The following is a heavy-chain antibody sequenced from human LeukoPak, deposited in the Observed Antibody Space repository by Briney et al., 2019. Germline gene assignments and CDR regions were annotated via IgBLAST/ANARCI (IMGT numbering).Heavy chain of an antibody. CDR3: ARRIAVGGIWYYFDY. J-gene: IGHJ4*02. CDR2: IYSDDSDT. V-gene: IGHV5-51*01. D-gene: IGHD6-19*01. CDR1: GSLFTSYW. Sequence: GGALEISLKGSGSLFTSYWIGWVPQIPGEGLGLVGIIYSDDSDTRYSPSFQGQVTISADKSIRTASLQWSSLKASDTAMYYCARRIAVGGIWYYFDYWGQGTLVTVSS.